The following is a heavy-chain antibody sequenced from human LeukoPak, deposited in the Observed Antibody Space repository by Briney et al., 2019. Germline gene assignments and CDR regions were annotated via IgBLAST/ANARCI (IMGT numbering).Heavy chain of an antibody. V-gene: IGHV4-4*09. D-gene: IGHD6-13*01. CDR1: GGSIRSQF. CDR3: ARHHGSWTDWYFDL. Sequence: SETLSVTCTVSGGSIRSQFWSWIQQPPGKGLEWIGYVYSSERVDYNPSLKSRVTVSVDTFKNEFSLSLTSVTAADTAVYYCARHHGSWTDWYFDLWGRGTLVIVSS. J-gene: IGHJ2*01. CDR2: VYSSERV.